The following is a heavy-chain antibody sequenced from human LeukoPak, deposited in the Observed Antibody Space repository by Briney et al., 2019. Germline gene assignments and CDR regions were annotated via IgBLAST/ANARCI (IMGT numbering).Heavy chain of an antibody. CDR2: ISAYNGNT. V-gene: IGHV1-18*01. J-gene: IGHJ3*02. CDR1: GYTFTSYG. D-gene: IGHD1-26*01. CDR3: ARGKRGSYYTADAFDI. Sequence: VASVKVSCKASGYTFTSYGISWVRQAPGQGLEWMGWISAYNGNTNYAQKLQGRVTMTTDTSTSTAYMELRSLRSDDTAVYYCARGKRGSYYTADAFDIWGQGTMVTVSS.